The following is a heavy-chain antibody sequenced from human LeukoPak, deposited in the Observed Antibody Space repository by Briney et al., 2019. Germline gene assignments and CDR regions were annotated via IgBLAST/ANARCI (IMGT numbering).Heavy chain of an antibody. J-gene: IGHJ5*02. CDR2: MNPNSGNT. D-gene: IGHD6-13*01. CDR3: ARVNNIAAAWRGFDP. V-gene: IGHV1-8*02. CDR1: GGTFSSYA. Sequence: ASVKVSCKASGGTFSSYAISWVRQAPGQGLEWMGWMNPNSGNTGYAQKFQGRVTMTRNTSISTAYMELSSLRSEDTAVYYCARVNNIAAAWRGFDPWGQGTLVTVSS.